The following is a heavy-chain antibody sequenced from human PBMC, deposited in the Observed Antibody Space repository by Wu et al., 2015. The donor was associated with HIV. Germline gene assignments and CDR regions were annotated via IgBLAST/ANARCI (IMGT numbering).Heavy chain of an antibody. Sequence: VQLVQSGAEVKKPGASVKVSCKASGYTFTSYGISWVRRAPGQGLEWMGWISAYNGNTNYAQKLQGRVTMTTDTSTSTAYMELRSLRSDDTAVYYCARDHSPLPLLSSWFDPWGQGTLVTVSS. CDR3: ARDHSPLPLLSSWFDP. J-gene: IGHJ5*02. V-gene: IGHV1-18*01. D-gene: IGHD2/OR15-2a*01. CDR2: ISAYNGNT. CDR1: GYTFTSYG.